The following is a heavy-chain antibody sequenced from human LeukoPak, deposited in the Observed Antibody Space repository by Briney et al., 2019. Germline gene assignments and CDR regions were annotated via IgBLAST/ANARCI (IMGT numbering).Heavy chain of an antibody. CDR2: IGTAGDT. CDR1: GFTFSSYD. D-gene: IGHD6-13*01. J-gene: IGHJ4*02. V-gene: IGHV3-13*04. Sequence: GGSLRLSCAASGFTFSSYDMHWVRQATGKGLEWFSAIGTAGDTYYPGSVKGRFTISRENAKNSLYLQMNSLRAGDTAVYYCARVQPYSSSWYYDYWGQGTLVTVSS. CDR3: ARVQPYSSSWYYDY.